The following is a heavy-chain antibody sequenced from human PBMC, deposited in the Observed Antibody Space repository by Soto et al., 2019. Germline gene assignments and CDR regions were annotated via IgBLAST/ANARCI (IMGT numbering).Heavy chain of an antibody. V-gene: IGHV3-30*18. CDR2: ISYDGSNE. CDR1: GFTFSSCA. J-gene: IGHJ6*02. Sequence: QVQLVESGGDVVQPGRSLRLSCAASGFTFSSCAMHWVRQAPGKGLEWVAVISYDGSNEYYADSVKGRFTISRDNSKSTLYLQMNSLRPEDTAVYYCAKALPSYSYGRSSYYYGVDVWGQGTTVIVSS. CDR3: AKALPSYSYGRSSYYYGVDV. D-gene: IGHD5-18*01.